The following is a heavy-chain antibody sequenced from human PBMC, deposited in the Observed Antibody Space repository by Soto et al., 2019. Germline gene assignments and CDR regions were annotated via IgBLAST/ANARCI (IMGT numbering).Heavy chain of an antibody. Sequence: QVQLQQWGAGLLKPSETLSLTCAVYGGSFSGYYWSWIRQPPGKGLEWIGAINHSGSTNYHPSLKSRVPISVGTSKNQFSLKLRFVGAADTAVYYCARVSPPHNWKSSAKSWLDPWGQGTLVIVSS. D-gene: IGHD1-20*01. J-gene: IGHJ5*02. CDR3: ARVSPPHNWKSSAKSWLDP. V-gene: IGHV4-34*01. CDR1: GGSFSGYY. CDR2: INHSGST.